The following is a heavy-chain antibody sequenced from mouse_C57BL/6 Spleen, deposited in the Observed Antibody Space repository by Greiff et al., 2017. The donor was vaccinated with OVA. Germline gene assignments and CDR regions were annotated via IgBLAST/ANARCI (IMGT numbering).Heavy chain of an antibody. CDR1: GYTFTSYG. Sequence: QVHVKQSGAELARPGASVKLSCKASGYTFTSYGISWVKQRTGQGLEWIGEIYPRSGNTYYNEKFKGKATLTADKSSSTAYMELRSLTSEDSAVYFCASSLTWYFDVWGTGTTVTVSS. V-gene: IGHV1-81*01. CDR2: IYPRSGNT. J-gene: IGHJ1*03. CDR3: ASSLTWYFDV. D-gene: IGHD4-1*01.